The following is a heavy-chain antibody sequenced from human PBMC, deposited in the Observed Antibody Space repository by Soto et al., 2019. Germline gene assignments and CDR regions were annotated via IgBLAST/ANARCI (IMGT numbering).Heavy chain of an antibody. J-gene: IGHJ4*02. CDR2: ISYDGSNK. Sequence: GGSLRLSCAASGFTFSSYGMHWVRQAPGKGLEWVAVISYDGSNKYYADSVKGRFTISRDNSKNTLYLQMNSLRAEDTAVYYCAKGLYDFWSGYEVGYFDYWGQGTLVTVSS. CDR3: AKGLYDFWSGYEVGYFDY. D-gene: IGHD3-3*01. CDR1: GFTFSSYG. V-gene: IGHV3-30*18.